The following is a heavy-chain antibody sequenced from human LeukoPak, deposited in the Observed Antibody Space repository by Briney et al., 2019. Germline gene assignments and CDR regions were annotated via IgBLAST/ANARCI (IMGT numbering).Heavy chain of an antibody. V-gene: IGHV3-30*02. Sequence: GGSLRLSCAASGFTFTSYGMQWVRQAPGKGLEWVAFIPYDGRNKYYADSVKGRFTISRDNSKNTLYLQMNSLRGEDTAVYYCAKDLRGEDIYSSSWYYFDYWGQGTLVTVSS. D-gene: IGHD6-13*01. J-gene: IGHJ4*02. CDR3: AKDLRGEDIYSSSWYYFDY. CDR1: GFTFTSYG. CDR2: IPYDGRNK.